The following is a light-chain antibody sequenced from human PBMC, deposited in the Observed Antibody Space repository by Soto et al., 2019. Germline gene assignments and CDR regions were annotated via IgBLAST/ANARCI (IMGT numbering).Light chain of an antibody. V-gene: IGLV2-11*01. Sequence: QSALTQPHSVSASPGQSVTISCVGTSSDIGGYYYVSWYQQYAGKAPKLIIYDVTKRPSGVPDRFSASKSGSTASLTISGLQPDDEADYYCCSYAGAYTGVFGGGTKLTVL. CDR1: SSDIGGYYY. CDR3: CSYAGAYTGV. J-gene: IGLJ3*02. CDR2: DVT.